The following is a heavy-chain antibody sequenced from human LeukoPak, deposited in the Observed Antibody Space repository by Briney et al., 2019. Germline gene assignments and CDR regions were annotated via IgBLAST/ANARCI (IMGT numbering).Heavy chain of an antibody. Sequence: PGGSLRLSCAASGFTFSSYGMHWVRQAPGKGLEWVAVIWYDGSNKYYADSVKGRFTISRDNSKNTLYLQMNSLRAEDTAVYYCATNLRTVPAAMYNYYYGMDVWGQGTTVTVSS. CDR3: ATNLRTVPAAMYNYYYGMDV. D-gene: IGHD2-2*01. CDR2: IWYDGSNK. CDR1: GFTFSSYG. J-gene: IGHJ6*02. V-gene: IGHV3-33*01.